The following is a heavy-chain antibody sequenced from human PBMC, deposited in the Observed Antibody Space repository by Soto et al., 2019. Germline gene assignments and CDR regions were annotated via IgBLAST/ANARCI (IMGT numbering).Heavy chain of an antibody. CDR1: GGSISSYY. J-gene: IGHJ4*02. V-gene: IGHV4-59*01. CDR2: IYYSGST. Sequence: ETLSLTCTVSGGSISSYYWSWIRQPPGKGLEWIGYIYYSGSTNYNPSLKSRVTISVDTSKNQFSLKLSSVTAADTAVYYCARDRVYDYVWGSYRYFDYWGQGTLVTVSS. CDR3: ARDRVYDYVWGSYRYFDY. D-gene: IGHD3-16*02.